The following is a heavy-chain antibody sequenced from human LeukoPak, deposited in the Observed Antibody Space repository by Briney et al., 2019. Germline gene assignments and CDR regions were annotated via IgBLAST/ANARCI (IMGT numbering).Heavy chain of an antibody. CDR3: ARGRSRSHYAV. Sequence: SETLSLTCAVYGGSFSGYYWSWIRQPPGKGLEWIGEVNHSGSTNYNPSLKSRVTISVDTSKNQFSLKLSSVTAADTAVYYCARGRSRSHYAVWGQGTLVTVSS. CDR1: GGSFSGYY. V-gene: IGHV4-34*01. CDR2: VNHSGST. J-gene: IGHJ4*02. D-gene: IGHD2-2*01.